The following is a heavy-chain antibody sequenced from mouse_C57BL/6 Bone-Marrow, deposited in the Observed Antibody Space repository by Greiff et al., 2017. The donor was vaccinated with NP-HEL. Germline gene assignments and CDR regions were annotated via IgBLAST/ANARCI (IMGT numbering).Heavy chain of an antibody. J-gene: IGHJ3*01. Sequence: EVQLQQSGPVLVKPGASVKMSCKASGYTFTDYYLNWVKQSHGKSLEWIGVINPYNGGTSYKQKFKGKATLTVDKSSSTAYMGLNSLTSEDSAVYYCASGGWLLRGFAYWGQGTLVTVSA. V-gene: IGHV1-19*01. CDR1: GYTFTDYY. CDR2: INPYNGGT. CDR3: ASGGWLLRGFAY. D-gene: IGHD2-3*01.